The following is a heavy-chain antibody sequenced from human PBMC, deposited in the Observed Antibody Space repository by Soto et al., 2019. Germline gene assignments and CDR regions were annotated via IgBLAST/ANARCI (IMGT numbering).Heavy chain of an antibody. Sequence: EVQLLESGGGLVQPGGSLRLSCVGSGFFFSSYTMTWVRQALGKGLEWVSSFSATSENTYYADSVRGRFTISRDNSKNTLVLQMNSLTGEDTAMYYCAKARDQQWVRLPFDYWGQGILVIVSS. D-gene: IGHD6-19*01. CDR3: AKARDQQWVRLPFDY. CDR2: FSATSENT. V-gene: IGHV3-23*01. CDR1: GFFFSSYT. J-gene: IGHJ4*02.